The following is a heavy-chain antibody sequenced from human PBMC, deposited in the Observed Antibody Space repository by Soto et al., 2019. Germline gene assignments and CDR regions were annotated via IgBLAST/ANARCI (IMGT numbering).Heavy chain of an antibody. D-gene: IGHD5-18*01. CDR2: IYYSGST. CDR3: ASINGYDHLFDY. V-gene: IGHV4-39*01. J-gene: IGHJ4*02. Sequence: QLQLQESGPGLVRHSETLSLTCTVSGGSISSRSYYWGWIRQPPGKGLEWIGSIYYSGSTYYNPSLKSRVTISVDTSKNQFSLKLSSVTAADTAVYYCASINGYDHLFDYWGQGTLVTVSS. CDR1: GGSISSRSYY.